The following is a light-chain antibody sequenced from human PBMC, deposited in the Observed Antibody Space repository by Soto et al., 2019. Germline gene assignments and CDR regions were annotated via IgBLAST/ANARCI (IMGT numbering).Light chain of an antibody. J-gene: IGLJ1*01. Sequence: QSALTQPASMSGSAGQSITSSCTGSSSEVGRYSYVSWYQQDPGKAPKLVISEVSNRPSGVSDRFSGSKSGNTASLTISGLQSEDEADYYCSSYTGTSSTLYVFGTGTKVTVL. V-gene: IGLV2-14*01. CDR1: SSEVGRYSY. CDR2: EVS. CDR3: SSYTGTSSTLYV.